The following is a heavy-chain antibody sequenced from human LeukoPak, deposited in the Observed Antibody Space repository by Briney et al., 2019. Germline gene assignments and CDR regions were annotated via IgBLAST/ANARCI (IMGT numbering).Heavy chain of an antibody. D-gene: IGHD3-22*01. J-gene: IGHJ4*02. CDR3: ARDTGGYYDSSGYYDY. Sequence: SQTLSLTCAISGXSVSSNSSAWNWIRQSPSRGLEWLGRTYYRSKWYNDYAVSVKSRITINPDTSKNQLSLQLNSVAPEDTAVYYCARDTGGYYDSSGYYDYWGQGTLVTVSS. CDR1: GXSVSSNSSA. CDR2: TYYRSKWYN. V-gene: IGHV6-1*01.